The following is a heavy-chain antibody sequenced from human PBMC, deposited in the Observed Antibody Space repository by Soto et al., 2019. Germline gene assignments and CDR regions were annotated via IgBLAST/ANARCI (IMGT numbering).Heavy chain of an antibody. CDR1: GGSISSGDYY. CDR3: ARFVTGSIGDDAFDI. Sequence: SETLSLTCTVSGGSISSGDYYWSWIRQPPGKGLEWIGYIYYSGSTYYNPSLKSRVTISVDTSKNQFSLKLSSVTAADTAVYYCARFVTGSIGDDAFDIWGQGTMVTVSS. D-gene: IGHD7-27*01. V-gene: IGHV4-30-4*01. J-gene: IGHJ3*02. CDR2: IYYSGST.